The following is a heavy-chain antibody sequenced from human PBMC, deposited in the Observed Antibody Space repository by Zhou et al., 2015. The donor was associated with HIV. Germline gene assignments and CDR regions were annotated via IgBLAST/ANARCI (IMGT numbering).Heavy chain of an antibody. CDR3: ARDRGGASRPDWRYFDL. D-gene: IGHD3-16*01. Sequence: QVQLVQSGTEVKKPGSSVKVSCKTSGDTFSAYSISWVRQAPGQGLEWMGVITPILGTTKYTQNFQGRLTFSADRSTSTAYMELRSLRSEDTAVYYCARDRGGASRPDWRYFDLWGRGTLVIVSS. CDR1: GDTFSAYS. J-gene: IGHJ2*01. CDR2: ITPILGTT. V-gene: IGHV1-69*06.